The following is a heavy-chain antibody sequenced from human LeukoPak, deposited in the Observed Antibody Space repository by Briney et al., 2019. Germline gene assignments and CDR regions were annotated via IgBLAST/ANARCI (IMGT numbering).Heavy chain of an antibody. CDR1: GFTFSSYS. J-gene: IGHJ4*02. D-gene: IGHD3-22*01. CDR3: ARDLRQYYYDSSGYYY. Sequence: GGSLRLSCAASGFTFSSYSMNWVRQAPGKGLEWVPSISSSSYIYYADSVKGRFTISRDNSKNTLYLQMNSLRAEDTAVYYCARDLRQYYYDSSGYYYWGQGTLVTVSS. V-gene: IGHV3-21*01. CDR2: ISSSSYI.